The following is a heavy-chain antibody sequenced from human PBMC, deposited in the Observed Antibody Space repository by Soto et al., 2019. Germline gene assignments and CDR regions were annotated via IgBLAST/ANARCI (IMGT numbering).Heavy chain of an antibody. V-gene: IGHV1-8*01. CDR3: ARDHSRGWYGPYYYYGMDV. Sequence: QVQLVQSGAEVKKPGASVKVSCKASGYTFTSYDINWVRQATGQGLEWMGWMNPNSGNTGYAQKCQGRGTMTRNTAISTAYMELSSLRSEDTAVYYCARDHSRGWYGPYYYYGMDVWGQGTTGTVAS. CDR1: GYTFTSYD. J-gene: IGHJ6*02. CDR2: MNPNSGNT. D-gene: IGHD6-19*01.